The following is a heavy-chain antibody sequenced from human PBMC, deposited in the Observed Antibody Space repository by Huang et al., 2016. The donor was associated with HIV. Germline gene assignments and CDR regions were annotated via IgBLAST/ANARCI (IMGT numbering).Heavy chain of an antibody. Sequence: QVQLVQSGAEVKKPGASVKVSCKASGYTFSNYDIHWVRQAPGQGLEWMGWMNPNSGNTGYARKFQGRVTMTRRTPISTAYMELSRLRFEDTAVYYCATLPPVNYGRSGGRVRDYWGQGSLVTVSS. CDR1: GYTFSNYD. CDR2: MNPNSGNT. D-gene: IGHD2-15*01. CDR3: ATLPPVNYGRSGGRVRDY. J-gene: IGHJ4*02. V-gene: IGHV1-8*01.